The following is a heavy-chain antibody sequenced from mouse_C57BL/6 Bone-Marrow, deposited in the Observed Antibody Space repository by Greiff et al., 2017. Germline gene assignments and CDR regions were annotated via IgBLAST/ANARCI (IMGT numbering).Heavy chain of an antibody. J-gene: IGHJ2*01. CDR2: IYPGDGDT. CDR3: TTFITTVVTDY. CDR1: GYAFSSSW. V-gene: IGHV1-82*01. D-gene: IGHD1-1*01. Sequence: LQESGPELVKPGASVKISCKASGYAFSSSWMNWVKQRPGKGLEWIGRIYPGDGDTNYNGKFKGKATLTADKSSSTAYMQLSSLTSEDTAVYYCTTFITTVVTDYWGQGTTLTVSS.